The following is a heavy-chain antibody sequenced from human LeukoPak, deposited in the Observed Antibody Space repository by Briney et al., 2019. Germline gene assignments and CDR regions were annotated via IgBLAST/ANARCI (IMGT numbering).Heavy chain of an antibody. Sequence: GASVKVSCKASGFTFTSSAMQWVRQARGQRLEWIGWIVVGSGNTNYAQKFQERVTITRDMSTSTAYMELSSLRSEDTAVYYCAAGPNFDWLPSYFDYWGQGTLVTVSS. V-gene: IGHV1-58*02. CDR3: AAGPNFDWLPSYFDY. D-gene: IGHD3-9*01. CDR1: GFTFTSSA. CDR2: IVVGSGNT. J-gene: IGHJ4*02.